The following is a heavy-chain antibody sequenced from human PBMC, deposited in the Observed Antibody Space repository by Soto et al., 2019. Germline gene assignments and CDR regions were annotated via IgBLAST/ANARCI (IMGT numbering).Heavy chain of an antibody. Sequence: VGSLRLSCAASGFTFSSFGIHWVRQAPGKGLEWVAVMAYDGSNEYYADSVRGRFTISRDNSKSTVYLQMNSLRPEDTAVYYCAKNTVGLSRYYYYGMDVWGQGTAVTVSS. V-gene: IGHV3-30*18. CDR3: AKNTVGLSRYYYYGMDV. CDR1: GFTFSSFG. D-gene: IGHD5-12*01. J-gene: IGHJ6*02. CDR2: MAYDGSNE.